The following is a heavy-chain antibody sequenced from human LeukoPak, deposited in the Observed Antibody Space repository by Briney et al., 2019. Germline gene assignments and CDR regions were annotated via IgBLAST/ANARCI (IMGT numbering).Heavy chain of an antibody. CDR1: GYTFTGYY. V-gene: IGHV1-2*02. J-gene: IGHJ5*02. D-gene: IGHD1-1*01. CDR2: INPKSGGT. CDR3: ARSSSPYKPFDP. Sequence: ASVKVSCKASGYTFTGYYMNWVRQAPGQGLEWMGWINPKSGGTNYARKFQGRVTMTTDTSTSTAYMELRSLKSDDTAVYYCARSSSPYKPFDPWGQGTPVTVSS.